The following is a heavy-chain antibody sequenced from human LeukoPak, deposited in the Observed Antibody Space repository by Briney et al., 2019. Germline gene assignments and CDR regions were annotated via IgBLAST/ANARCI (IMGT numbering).Heavy chain of an antibody. J-gene: IGHJ5*02. V-gene: IGHV3-30*03. Sequence: GGSLGLSCAASGFTFSSYGMHWVRQAPGKGLEWVAVISYDGSNKYYADSVKGRFTISRDNSKNTLYLQMNSLRAEDTAVYYCARRAWHSSSNRINWFDPWGQGTLVTVSS. CDR2: ISYDGSNK. CDR3: ARRAWHSSSNRINWFDP. CDR1: GFTFSSYG. D-gene: IGHD6-13*01.